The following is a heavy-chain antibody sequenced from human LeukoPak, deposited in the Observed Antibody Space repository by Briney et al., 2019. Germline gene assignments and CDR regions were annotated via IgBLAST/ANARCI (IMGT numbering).Heavy chain of an antibody. CDR1: GFTFSSYA. D-gene: IGHD3-10*01. V-gene: IGHV3-30*04. CDR2: ISYDGSNK. CDR3: ARDSGYVDY. J-gene: IGHJ4*02. Sequence: GGSLRLSCAASGFTFSSYAMHWVRQAPGKGLEWVAVISYDGSNKYYADSVKGRFTISRDNSKNTLYLQMNSLRAEDTAVYYCARDSGYVDYWGQGTLVTVSS.